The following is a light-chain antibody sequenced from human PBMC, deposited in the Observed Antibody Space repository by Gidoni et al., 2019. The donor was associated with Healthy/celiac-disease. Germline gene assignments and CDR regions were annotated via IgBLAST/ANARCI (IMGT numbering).Light chain of an antibody. V-gene: IGKV3-11*01. CDR3: QQRSNWPLFT. CDR2: DAS. J-gene: IGKJ3*01. Sequence: EIVLTQSPATLSLSPGERATLSCRASQSVSSYLAWYQQKPGQAPRRLIYDASNRATGIPARFSGSGSGTDFTLTISSLEPEDFAVYYCQQRSNWPLFTFXPXTKVDIK. CDR1: QSVSSY.